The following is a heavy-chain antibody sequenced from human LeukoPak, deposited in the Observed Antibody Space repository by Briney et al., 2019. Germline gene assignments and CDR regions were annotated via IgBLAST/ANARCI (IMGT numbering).Heavy chain of an antibody. CDR3: ARAGYYDSSGHPGY. Sequence: GASVKVSCKASGYTFTGYFMHWVRQAPGQGLEWMGWINPNSGGTNYAQKFQGRVTMTRDTSISAAYMELSRLRSDDTALYYCARAGYYDSSGHPGYWGQGTLVTVSS. V-gene: IGHV1-2*02. CDR2: INPNSGGT. J-gene: IGHJ4*02. D-gene: IGHD3-22*01. CDR1: GYTFTGYF.